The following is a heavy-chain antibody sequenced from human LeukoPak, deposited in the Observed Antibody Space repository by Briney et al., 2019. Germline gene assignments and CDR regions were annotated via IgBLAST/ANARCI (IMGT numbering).Heavy chain of an antibody. CDR3: ARGLPDRIVVVPADIGGD. J-gene: IGHJ4*02. V-gene: IGHV4-34*01. CDR1: DDPINSGVYY. CDR2: INHSGST. D-gene: IGHD2-2*01. Sequence: SETLSLTCTVSDDPINSGVYYWNWIRQPPGKGLEWIGEINHSGSTNYNPSLKSRVTISVDTSKNQFSLKLSSVTAADTAVYYCARGLPDRIVVVPADIGGDWGQGTLVTVSS.